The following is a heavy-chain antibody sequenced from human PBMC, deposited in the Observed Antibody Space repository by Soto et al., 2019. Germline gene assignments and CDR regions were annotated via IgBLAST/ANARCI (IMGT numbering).Heavy chain of an antibody. CDR3: ATGRLRRDGYNPDY. Sequence: ASVKVSCKVSGYTLTELSMHWVRQAPGKGLEWMGGFDPEDGETIYAQKFQGRVTMTEDTSTDTAYMELSSLRSEDTAVYYCATGRLRRDGYNPDYWGQGTLVTVSS. V-gene: IGHV1-24*01. CDR2: FDPEDGET. J-gene: IGHJ4*02. D-gene: IGHD5-12*01. CDR1: GYTLTELS.